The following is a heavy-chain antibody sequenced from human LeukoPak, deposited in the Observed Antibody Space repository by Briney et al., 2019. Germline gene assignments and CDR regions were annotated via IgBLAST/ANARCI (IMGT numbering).Heavy chain of an antibody. CDR2: IYYSGST. D-gene: IGHD2-15*01. J-gene: IGHJ4*02. V-gene: IGHV4-39*07. CDR1: GGSISSSSYY. CDR3: ARIDCSGGSCYSADY. Sequence: SETLSPTCTVSGGSISSSSYYWGWIRQPPGKGLEWIGSIYYSGSTYYNPSLKSRVTISVDTSKNQFSLKLSSVTAADTAVYYCARIDCSGGSCYSADYWGQGTLVTVSS.